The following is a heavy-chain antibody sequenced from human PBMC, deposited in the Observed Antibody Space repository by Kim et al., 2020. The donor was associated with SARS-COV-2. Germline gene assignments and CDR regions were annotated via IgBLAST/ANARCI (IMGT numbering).Heavy chain of an antibody. CDR1: GFTFSTYA. J-gene: IGHJ5*02. CDR2: ISGSGGST. CDR3: VKDLSVLAKVT. D-gene: IGHD2-21*01. Sequence: GGSLRLSCAASGFTFSTYAMSWVRQAPGKGLEWVSAISGSGGSTYYADSVKGRFTISRDNSKNTLYLQMNSLRDEDTAVYYCVKDLSVLAKVTWGQGTLVTVSS. V-gene: IGHV3-23*01.